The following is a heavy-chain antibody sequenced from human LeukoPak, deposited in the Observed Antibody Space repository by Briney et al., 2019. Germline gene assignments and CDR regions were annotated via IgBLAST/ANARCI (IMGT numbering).Heavy chain of an antibody. Sequence: GGSLRLSCAASGFXFSSYAISWVRQAPGKGREWLSAISGSGGSTYYADSVKGRFTISRDNSKNTLYLQMNSLRAEDTAVYYCAKIATTMIVVVNNFDYWGQGTLVTVSS. CDR1: GFXFSSYA. V-gene: IGHV3-23*01. CDR3: AKIATTMIVVVNNFDY. J-gene: IGHJ4*02. D-gene: IGHD3-22*01. CDR2: ISGSGGST.